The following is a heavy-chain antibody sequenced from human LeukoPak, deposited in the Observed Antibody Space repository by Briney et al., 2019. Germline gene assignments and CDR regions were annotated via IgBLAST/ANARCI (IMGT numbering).Heavy chain of an antibody. Sequence: PSETLSLTCTVSGGSISSYYWSWIRQPPGKGLEWIGYIYYSGSTNYNPSLKSRVTISVDTSKNQFSLKLSSVTAADTAVYYCARGKMYYYDSSGYDFDYWGQGTLVTVSS. D-gene: IGHD3-22*01. V-gene: IGHV4-59*01. CDR3: ARGKMYYYDSSGYDFDY. J-gene: IGHJ4*02. CDR2: IYYSGST. CDR1: GGSISSYY.